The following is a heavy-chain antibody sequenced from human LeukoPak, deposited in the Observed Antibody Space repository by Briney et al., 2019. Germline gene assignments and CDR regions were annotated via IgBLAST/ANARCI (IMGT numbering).Heavy chain of an antibody. CDR3: AELGITMIGGV. D-gene: IGHD3-10*02. CDR1: GFTFSDYY. J-gene: IGHJ6*04. V-gene: IGHV3-11*04. CDR2: ISSSGNST. Sequence: GGSLRLSCAASGFTFSDYYMSWIRQAPGKGLEWVSYISSSGNSTYYSDSVRGRFTISRDNAKNSLYLQMNSLRAEDTAVYYCAELGITMIGGVWGKGTTVTISS.